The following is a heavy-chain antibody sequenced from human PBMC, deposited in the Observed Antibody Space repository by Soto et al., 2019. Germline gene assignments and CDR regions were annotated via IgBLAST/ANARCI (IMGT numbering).Heavy chain of an antibody. Sequence: GSLRLSCAASGFTFSGHYLHWVRQAPGSGLDWVSSIYSGGNTYSSDSVKGRFTVSRDNSKNTLYLQMNNLRPEDTAVYYCARALVEDPAHPRLDAFDLWGQGTMVT. V-gene: IGHV3-53*01. CDR1: GFTFSGHY. CDR2: IYSGGNT. CDR3: ARALVEDPAHPRLDAFDL. J-gene: IGHJ3*01.